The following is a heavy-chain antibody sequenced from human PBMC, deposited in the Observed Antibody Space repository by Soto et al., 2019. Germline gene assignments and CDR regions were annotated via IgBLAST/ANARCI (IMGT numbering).Heavy chain of an antibody. CDR2: ISYDGSNK. J-gene: IGHJ5*02. Sequence: QVQLVESGGGVVQPGRSLRLSCAASGFTFSSYAMHWVRQAPGKGLEWVAVISYDGSNKYYADSVKGRFTISRDNSKNTLYLQMNSLRAEDTAVYYCARALEESYYDILTGYYPTWGTFRRWFDPWGQGTLVTVSS. V-gene: IGHV3-30-3*01. CDR3: ARALEESYYDILTGYYPTWGTFRRWFDP. D-gene: IGHD3-9*01. CDR1: GFTFSSYA.